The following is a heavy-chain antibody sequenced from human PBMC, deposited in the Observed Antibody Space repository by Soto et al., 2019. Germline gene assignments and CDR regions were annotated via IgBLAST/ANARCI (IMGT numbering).Heavy chain of an antibody. J-gene: IGHJ3*02. Sequence: ASVKVSCKVSGYTLTELSMHWVRQAPGKGLEWMGGFDPEDGETIYAQKFQGRVTMTEDTSTDTAYMELSSLRSEDTAVYYCATLPMITYGGVPDAFYIWDQGTMVTVSS. CDR3: ATLPMITYGGVPDAFYI. CDR2: FDPEDGET. D-gene: IGHD3-16*01. CDR1: GYTLTELS. V-gene: IGHV1-24*01.